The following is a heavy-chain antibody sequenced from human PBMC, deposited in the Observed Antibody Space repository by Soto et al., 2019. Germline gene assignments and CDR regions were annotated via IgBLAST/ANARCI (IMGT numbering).Heavy chain of an antibody. D-gene: IGHD1-26*01. CDR2: IIPIFGTA. CDR1: GGTFSSYA. CDR3: ARGTGGSYYYYYGMDV. V-gene: IGHV1-69*13. Sequence: SVKVSCTASGGTFSSYAISWVRQAPGQGLEWMGGIIPIFGTANYAQKFQGRVTITADESTSTAYMELSSLRSEDTAVYYCARGTGGSYYYYYGMDVWGQGTTVTVSS. J-gene: IGHJ6*02.